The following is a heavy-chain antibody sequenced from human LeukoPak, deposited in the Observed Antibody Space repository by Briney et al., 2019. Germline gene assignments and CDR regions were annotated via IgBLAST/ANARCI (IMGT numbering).Heavy chain of an antibody. Sequence: QPRGSLRLSCAASGFTFDDYAMHWVRQAPGKGLEWVSGISWNSGSIGYADSVKGRFTISRDNAKNSLYLQMNSLRAEDTALYYCAKDKGYNWYSGAFDIWGQGTMVTVSS. CDR2: ISWNSGSI. V-gene: IGHV3-9*01. CDR1: GFTFDDYA. J-gene: IGHJ3*02. D-gene: IGHD1-7*01. CDR3: AKDKGYNWYSGAFDI.